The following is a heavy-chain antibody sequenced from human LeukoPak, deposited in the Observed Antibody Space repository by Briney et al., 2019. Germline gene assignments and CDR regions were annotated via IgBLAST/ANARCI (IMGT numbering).Heavy chain of an antibody. V-gene: IGHV1-2*06. D-gene: IGHD2-15*01. CDR2: INPSSGGT. CDR3: ARDSMGCSGGSCYSRYAFDI. J-gene: IGHJ3*02. Sequence: ASVKVSCKASGYTFTGYYMHWVRQAPGQGLEWMGRINPSSGGTNYAQKFQGRVTMTRDTSISTAYMELSRLRSDDTAVYYCARDSMGCSGGSCYSRYAFDIWGQGPMVTVSS. CDR1: GYTFTGYY.